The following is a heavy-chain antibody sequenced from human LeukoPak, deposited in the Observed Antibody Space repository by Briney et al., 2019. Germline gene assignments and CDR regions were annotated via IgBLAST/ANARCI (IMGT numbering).Heavy chain of an antibody. Sequence: PWGSLTLSCAVSGFTFSSYSMNWVRQAPGKGLEWVSSISSSSSYIYYADSVKGRFTISRDNAKNSLYLQMNSLRAEDTAVYYCAREISDDILTGYYIGYNWFDPWGQGTLVTVSS. CDR1: GFTFSSYS. J-gene: IGHJ5*02. D-gene: IGHD3-9*01. CDR2: ISSSSSYI. CDR3: AREISDDILTGYYIGYNWFDP. V-gene: IGHV3-21*01.